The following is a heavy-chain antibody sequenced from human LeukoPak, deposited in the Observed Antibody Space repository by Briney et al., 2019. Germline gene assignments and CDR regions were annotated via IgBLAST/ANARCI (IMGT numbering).Heavy chain of an antibody. V-gene: IGHV1-2*04. Sequence: GASVKVSCKASGYTFTGYYMHWVRQAPGQGLEWMGWINPNSGGTNYAQKFQGWVTMTRDTSISTAYMEPSRLRSDDTAVYYCARESYCSGGSCYSGWFDPWGQGTLVTVSS. CDR1: GYTFTGYY. CDR2: INPNSGGT. D-gene: IGHD2-15*01. J-gene: IGHJ5*02. CDR3: ARESYCSGGSCYSGWFDP.